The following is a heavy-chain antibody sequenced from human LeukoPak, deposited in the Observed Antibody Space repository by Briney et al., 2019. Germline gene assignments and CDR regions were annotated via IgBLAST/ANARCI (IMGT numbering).Heavy chain of an antibody. V-gene: IGHV4-4*07. Sequence: SETLSLTCTVSGGSISSYYWSWIRQPAGKGLEWIGRIYTSGSTNYNPSLKSRVTMSVDTSKNQFSLKLSSVTAADTAVYYCARGVVTEDYYYYYYMDVWGKGTTVPVSS. D-gene: IGHD2-21*02. CDR3: ARGVVTEDYYYYYYMDV. CDR1: GGSISSYY. J-gene: IGHJ6*03. CDR2: IYTSGST.